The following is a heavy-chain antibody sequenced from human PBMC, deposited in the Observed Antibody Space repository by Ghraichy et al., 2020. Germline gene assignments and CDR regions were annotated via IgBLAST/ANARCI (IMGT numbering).Heavy chain of an antibody. CDR2: MSYDESKK. Sequence: GGSQRLSCPASGFIISYYGMHWVRQAPGKGLEWVAAMSYDESKKYYADSVKGRFTISRDNSKNTLYLQMDNLRAEDTAVYYCGKDPGIFSDYGYGIDVWGQGTTFTVSS. D-gene: IGHD6-13*01. J-gene: IGHJ6*02. CDR1: GFIISYYG. V-gene: IGHV3-30*18. CDR3: GKDPGIFSDYGYGIDV.